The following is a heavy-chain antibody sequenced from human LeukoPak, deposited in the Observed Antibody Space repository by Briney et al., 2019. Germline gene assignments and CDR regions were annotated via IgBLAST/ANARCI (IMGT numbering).Heavy chain of an antibody. V-gene: IGHV4-4*07. CDR1: GGSISSYY. CDR3: ARESPDCSSTSCDMGHAFDI. D-gene: IGHD2-2*02. Sequence: MSSETLSLTRTVSGGSISSYYWSWIRQPAGKGLEWIGRIYTSGSTNYNPSLKSRVTMSVDTSKNQFSLKLSSVTAADTAAYYCARESPDCSSTSCDMGHAFDIWGQGTMVTVSS. J-gene: IGHJ3*02. CDR2: IYTSGST.